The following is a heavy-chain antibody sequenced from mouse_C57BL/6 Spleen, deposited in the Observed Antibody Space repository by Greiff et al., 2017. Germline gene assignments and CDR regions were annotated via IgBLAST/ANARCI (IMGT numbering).Heavy chain of an antibody. D-gene: IGHD2-1*01. CDR3: ARSNGNSDYFDY. J-gene: IGHJ2*01. CDR1: GYAFSSYW. CDR2: IYPGDGDT. Sequence: VKLKESGAELVKPGASVKISCKASGYAFSSYWMNWVKQRPGKGLEWIGQIYPGDGDTNYNGKFKGKATLTADKSSSPAYMQLSSLTSEDSAVYFCARSNGNSDYFDYWGQGTTLTVSS. V-gene: IGHV1-80*01.